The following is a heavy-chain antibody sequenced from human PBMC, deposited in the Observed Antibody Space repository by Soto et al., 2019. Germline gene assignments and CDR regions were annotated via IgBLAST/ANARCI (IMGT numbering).Heavy chain of an antibody. Sequence: QVQLVGSGGGVVQPGRSLRLSCAASGFTFSSYGMHWVRQGPGKGLEWVAVISYDGSNKYYADSVKGRFTISRDNSKNTLYLQMNSLRAEDTAVYYCAKDVVVGATPGLGDYYYYYGMDVWGQGTTVTVSS. J-gene: IGHJ6*02. V-gene: IGHV3-30*18. CDR3: AKDVVVGATPGLGDYYYYYGMDV. CDR2: ISYDGSNK. CDR1: GFTFSSYG. D-gene: IGHD1-26*01.